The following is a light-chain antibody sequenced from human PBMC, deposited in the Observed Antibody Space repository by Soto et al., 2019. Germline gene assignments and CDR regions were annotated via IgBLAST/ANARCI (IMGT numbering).Light chain of an antibody. CDR2: DAS. V-gene: IGKV1-33*01. J-gene: IGKJ3*01. CDR1: QDISNY. CDR3: QQYDTLRVT. Sequence: DIQMTQSPSSLSASVGDRVTITCQASQDISNYLNWYQQKPGKAPKLLIYDASNLETGVPSRFSGGGSGTDFTFTISSLQPEDIATYYCQQYDTLRVTFGPGTKVDIK.